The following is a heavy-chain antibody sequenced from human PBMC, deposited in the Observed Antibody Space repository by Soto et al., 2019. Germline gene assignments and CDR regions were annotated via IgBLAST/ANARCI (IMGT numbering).Heavy chain of an antibody. Sequence: EXQXVESGGXLVKPGGSLRLSCAASGFTFSSYXMXWXRQAPGXGLXWLSSISSSSSYIYYADSVKGRFTISRDNAKNSLYLQMNSLRAEDTAVYYCASLGVSSARRGDFDYWGQGTLVTVSS. CDR1: GFTFSSYX. V-gene: IGHV3-21*01. CDR2: ISSSSSYI. D-gene: IGHD6-6*01. CDR3: ASLGVSSARRGDFDY. J-gene: IGHJ4*02.